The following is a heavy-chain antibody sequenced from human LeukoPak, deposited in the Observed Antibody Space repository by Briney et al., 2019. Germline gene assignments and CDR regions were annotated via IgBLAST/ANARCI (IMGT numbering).Heavy chain of an antibody. CDR1: GFTFSSYG. CDR2: LRYDGSNK. D-gene: IGHD6-13*01. Sequence: GGSLRLSCAASGFTFSSYGMHWVRQAPGKGLEWVAFLRYDGSNKYYADSVKGRFTISRDNSKNTLYLQMNSLRAEDTAVYYCAKVVLRSSWYDYWGQGTLVTVSS. V-gene: IGHV3-30*02. CDR3: AKVVLRSSWYDY. J-gene: IGHJ4*02.